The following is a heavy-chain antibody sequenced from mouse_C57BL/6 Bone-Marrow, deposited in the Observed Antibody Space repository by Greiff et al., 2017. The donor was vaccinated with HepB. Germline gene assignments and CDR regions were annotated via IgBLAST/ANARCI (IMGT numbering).Heavy chain of an antibody. V-gene: IGHV5-6*02. J-gene: IGHJ1*03. CDR2: ISSGGSYT. D-gene: IGHD4-1*01. CDR1: GFTFSSYG. CDR3: ASLTGNYWYFDV. Sequence: DVMLVESGGDLVKPGGSLKLSCAASGFTFSSYGMSWVRQTPDKRLEWVATISSGGSYTYYPDSVKGRVTISRDNAKNTLYLQMSSLKSEDTAMYYCASLTGNYWYFDVWGTGTTVTVSS.